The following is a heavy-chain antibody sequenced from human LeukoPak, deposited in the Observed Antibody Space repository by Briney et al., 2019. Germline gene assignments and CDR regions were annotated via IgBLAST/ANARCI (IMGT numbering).Heavy chain of an antibody. CDR3: ARRGGHGLRYFDWLFQFDP. CDR1: GASFSGYY. CDR2: INHSGST. D-gene: IGHD3-9*01. J-gene: IGHJ5*02. Sequence: SETLSLTCAVSGASFSGYYWSWIRQPPGKGLEWIGEINHSGSTNYNPSLKSRVTISVDTSKNQFSLKLSSVTAADTAVYYCARRGGHGLRYFDWLFQFDPWGQGTLVTVSS. V-gene: IGHV4-34*01.